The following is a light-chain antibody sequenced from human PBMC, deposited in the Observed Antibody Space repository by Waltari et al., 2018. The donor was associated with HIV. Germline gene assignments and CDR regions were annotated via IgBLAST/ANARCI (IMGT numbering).Light chain of an antibody. CDR1: TSSIGAGHQ. J-gene: IGLJ1*01. Sequence: QSVLTQPPLVSGAPGQRVIISCTGSTSSIGAGHQVHWYQQLPGTAPKLLIYGNTNRPSGVPDRFSGSKPGTSASLAITGLQAEDEAHYYCQPYDTSLAGPRVFGTGTKVTVL. CDR2: GNT. CDR3: QPYDTSLAGPRV. V-gene: IGLV1-40*01.